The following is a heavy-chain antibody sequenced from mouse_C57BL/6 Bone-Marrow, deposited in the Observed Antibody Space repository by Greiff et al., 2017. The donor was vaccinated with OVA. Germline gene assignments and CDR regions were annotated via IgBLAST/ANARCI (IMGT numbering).Heavy chain of an antibody. CDR2: LTPSNGGT. D-gene: IGHD2-13*01. V-gene: IGHV1-53*01. Sequence: QVHVKQSGTELVKPGASVQLSCKASGYTFTSYWMHWVKQRPGQGLEWIGNLTPSNGGTNYNEKFKSKATLTVDKSSSTAYMQLSSLTSEDSAVYYCARKGLQAYWGQGTLVTVSA. CDR1: GYTFTSYW. J-gene: IGHJ3*01. CDR3: ARKGLQAY.